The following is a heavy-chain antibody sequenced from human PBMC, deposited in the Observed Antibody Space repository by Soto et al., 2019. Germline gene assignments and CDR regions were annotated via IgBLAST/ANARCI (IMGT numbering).Heavy chain of an antibody. J-gene: IGHJ4*02. CDR2: IYYSGST. Sequence: SETLSLTCTVSGGSISSSSYYWGWIRQPPGKGLEWIGSIYYSGSTYYNPSLKSRITISVDTSKTQFSLKLSSVTAADTAVYYCASPVYDDSSGYYFDYWGQGTLVTVSS. V-gene: IGHV4-39*01. CDR3: ASPVYDDSSGYYFDY. CDR1: GGSISSSSYY. D-gene: IGHD3-22*01.